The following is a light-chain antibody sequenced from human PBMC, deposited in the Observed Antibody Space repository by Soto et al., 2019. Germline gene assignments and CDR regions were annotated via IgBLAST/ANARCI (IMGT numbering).Light chain of an antibody. V-gene: IGLV2-23*02. CDR3: CSYAGSSYV. Sequence: QSVLTQPASVSGSPGQSITISCTGTSSDVGSYNLVSLYQQHPGKAPKLMIYEVSKRPSGVSNRFSGSKSGNTASLTISGLQAEDEADYYCCSYAGSSYVFGTGTKVTVL. CDR2: EVS. J-gene: IGLJ1*01. CDR1: SSDVGSYNL.